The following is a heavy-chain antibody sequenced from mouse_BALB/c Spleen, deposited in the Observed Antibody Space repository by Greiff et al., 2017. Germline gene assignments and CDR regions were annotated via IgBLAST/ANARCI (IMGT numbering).Heavy chain of an antibody. J-gene: IGHJ1*01. CDR1: GFAFSSYD. Sequence: EVQLVESGGGLVKPGGSLKLSCAASGFAFSSYDMSWVRQTPEKRLEWVAYISSGGGSTYYPDTVKGRFTISRDNAKNTLYLQMSSLKSEDTAMYYCARRGDYDSYWYFDVWGAGTTVTVSS. V-gene: IGHV5-12-1*01. CDR2: ISSGGGST. D-gene: IGHD2-4*01. CDR3: ARRGDYDSYWYFDV.